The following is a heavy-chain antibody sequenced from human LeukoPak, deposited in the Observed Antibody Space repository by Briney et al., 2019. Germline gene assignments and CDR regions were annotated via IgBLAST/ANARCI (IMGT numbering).Heavy chain of an antibody. J-gene: IGHJ4*02. CDR3: ARDTNGSGGGYYFDY. CDR2: INPKSGGT. Sequence: ASVKVSRKTSVDSLTGYYMHWVRQAPGQGREWMGWINPKSGGTNNAHKFQGRVTMTRDTYISTASMELSRPRDDDTAVYYCARDTNGSGGGYYFDYWGQGALVTVSS. V-gene: IGHV1-2*02. CDR1: VDSLTGYY. D-gene: IGHD3-10*01.